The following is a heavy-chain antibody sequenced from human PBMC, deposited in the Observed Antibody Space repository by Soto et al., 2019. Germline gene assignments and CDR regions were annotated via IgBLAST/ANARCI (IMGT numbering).Heavy chain of an antibody. V-gene: IGHV5-10-1*03. Sequence: EVQLVQSGAEVKKPGESLRISCKASGYSFTSYWISWLRQMPGKGLEWMGRIDPSDSYINYSPSFQGHVTISADKPISTAYLQWSSLKASDTAMYYCARHRYGSGNYYNEDYWGQGTLVTVSS. CDR2: IDPSDSYI. CDR3: ARHRYGSGNYYNEDY. J-gene: IGHJ4*02. D-gene: IGHD3-10*01. CDR1: GYSFTSYW.